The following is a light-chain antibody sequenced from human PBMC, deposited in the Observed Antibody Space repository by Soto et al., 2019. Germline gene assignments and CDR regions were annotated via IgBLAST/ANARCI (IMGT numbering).Light chain of an antibody. CDR2: DVS. CDR3: SSYTSSSTVV. CDR1: SSDVGGYNY. Sequence: QSALTQPASVSGSPGQSITISCTRTSSDVGGYNYVSWYQQHPGKAPKLMIYDVSNRPSGLSNRFSGSKSGNTASLTISGLQAEDEADYYCSSYTSSSTVVFGGGTQLTVL. J-gene: IGLJ2*01. V-gene: IGLV2-14*01.